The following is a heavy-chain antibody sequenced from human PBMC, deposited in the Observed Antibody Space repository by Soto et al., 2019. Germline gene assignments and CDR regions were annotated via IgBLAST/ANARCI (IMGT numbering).Heavy chain of an antibody. CDR1: GFTFSSYA. J-gene: IGHJ5*02. V-gene: IGHV3-23*01. Sequence: GGPLRLSCAASGFTFSSYAMSWVRQAPGKGLEWVSAISGSGGSTYYADSVKGRFTISRDNSKNTLYLQMNSLRAEDTAVYYCAKDSSITMVRGARYNWFDPWGQGTLVTVSS. CDR2: ISGSGGST. D-gene: IGHD3-10*01. CDR3: AKDSSITMVRGARYNWFDP.